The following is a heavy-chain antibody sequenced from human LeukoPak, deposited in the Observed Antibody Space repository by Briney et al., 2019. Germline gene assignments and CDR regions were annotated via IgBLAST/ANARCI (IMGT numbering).Heavy chain of an antibody. CDR2: IYYSGST. J-gene: IGHJ4*02. CDR1: GGSISSYY. D-gene: IGHD3-16*02. V-gene: IGHV4-59*12. Sequence: ETLSLTCTVSGGSISSYYWSWIRQPPGKGLEWIGYIYYSGSTNYNPSLKSRVTISVDTSKNQFSLKLSSVTAADTAVYYCARGRRYDYVWGSYRYMGYFDYWGQGTLVTVSS. CDR3: ARGRRYDYVWGSYRYMGYFDY.